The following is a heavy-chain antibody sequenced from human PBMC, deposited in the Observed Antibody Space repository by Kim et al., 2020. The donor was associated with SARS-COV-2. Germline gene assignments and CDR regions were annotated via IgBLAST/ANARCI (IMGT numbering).Heavy chain of an antibody. Sequence: GGSLRLSCAASGFNFSSYGMHWVRQAPGKGLEWVAVIWYDGSNKYYADSVKGRFTISRDNSKNTLYLQMNSLRAEDTAVYYCAKDLPNRYYYDSSGYYGNAFDIWGQGTMVTVSS. CDR1: GFNFSSYG. CDR2: IWYDGSNK. J-gene: IGHJ3*02. CDR3: AKDLPNRYYYDSSGYYGNAFDI. V-gene: IGHV3-33*06. D-gene: IGHD3-22*01.